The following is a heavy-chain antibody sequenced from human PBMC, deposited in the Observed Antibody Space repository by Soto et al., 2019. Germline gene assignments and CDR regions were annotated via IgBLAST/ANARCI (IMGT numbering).Heavy chain of an antibody. Sequence: GGSLRLSCAASGFSFSSDSMGWVRQAPGKGLEWVSSISSSGSFMNYADSVKGRFTISRDNAKNSLYLQMSSLKDEDTAVYYCARDPPTGTTLDWFDSWGQGTLVTVSS. D-gene: IGHD1-7*01. CDR2: ISSSGSFM. CDR1: GFSFSSDS. J-gene: IGHJ5*01. CDR3: ARDPPTGTTLDWFDS. V-gene: IGHV3-21*01.